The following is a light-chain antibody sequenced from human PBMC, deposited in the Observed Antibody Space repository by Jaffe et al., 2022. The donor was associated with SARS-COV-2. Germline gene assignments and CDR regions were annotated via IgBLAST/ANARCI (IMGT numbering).Light chain of an antibody. CDR2: EVN. CDR1: RSDVGGYNY. V-gene: IGLV2-8*01. Sequence: QSALTQPPSASGSPGQSVTISCTGSRSDVGGYNYVSWYRQYPGKAPKVLIYEVNKRPSGVPDRFFGSKSGNTASLTVSGLQAEDEADYYCSSYVGYNNLVFGGGTKLTVL. CDR3: SSYVGYNNLV. J-gene: IGLJ3*02.